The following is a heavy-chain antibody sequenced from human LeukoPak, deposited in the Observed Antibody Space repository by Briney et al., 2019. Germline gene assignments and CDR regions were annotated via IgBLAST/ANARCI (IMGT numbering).Heavy chain of an antibody. D-gene: IGHD5-18*01. CDR3: AGQDTAMAEGAFDI. V-gene: IGHV4-34*01. J-gene: IGHJ3*02. CDR2: INNSGST. Sequence: PSETLSLTCAVYGGSFSGYYWSWIRPPPGKGLEWIGEINNSGSTNYNPSLKSRVTISVDTSKNQFSLKLSSVTAADTAVYYCAGQDTAMAEGAFDIWGQGTMVAVSS. CDR1: GGSFSGYY.